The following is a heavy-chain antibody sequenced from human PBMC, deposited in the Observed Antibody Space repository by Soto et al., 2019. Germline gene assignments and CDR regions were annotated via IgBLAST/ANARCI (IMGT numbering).Heavy chain of an antibody. CDR1: GGSISSYY. V-gene: IGHV4-59*08. J-gene: IGHJ5*02. D-gene: IGHD3-3*01. CDR2: IYYSGSP. CDR3: ARLNYDFWSGYRPNWFDP. Sequence: SETLSLTCTVSGGSISSYYWSWIRQPPGKGLEWIGYIYYSGSPNYNPSLKSRVTISVDTSKNQFSLKLSSVTAADTAVYYCARLNYDFWSGYRPNWFDPWGQGTLVTVSS.